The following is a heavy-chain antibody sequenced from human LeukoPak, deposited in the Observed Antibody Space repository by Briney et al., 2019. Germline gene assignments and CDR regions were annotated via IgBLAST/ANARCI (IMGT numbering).Heavy chain of an antibody. CDR3: ARDIVVVVAATLALPYYGMDV. J-gene: IGHJ6*02. D-gene: IGHD2-15*01. CDR1: GYTVTGYY. CDR2: INPNSGGT. V-gene: IGHV1-2*02. Sequence: GASVKVSCKASGYTVTGYYMHWVRQAPGQGLEWMGWINPNSGGTNYAQKFQGRVTMTRDTSISTAYMDLSRLRSDDTAVYYCARDIVVVVAATLALPYYGMDVWGQGTTVTVSS.